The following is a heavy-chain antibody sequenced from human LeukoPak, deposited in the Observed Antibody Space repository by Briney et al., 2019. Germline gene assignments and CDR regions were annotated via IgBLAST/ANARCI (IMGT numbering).Heavy chain of an antibody. V-gene: IGHV1-69*01. CDR1: GGTFSSYA. D-gene: IGHD4-17*01. CDR3: ARDGDYAYYFDY. Sequence: ASVKVSCKASGGTFSSYAISWVRQAPGQGLEWMGGIIPIFGTANYAQKFQGRVTITADESTSTAYMELSSLRSEDTAVYYCARDGDYAYYFDYWGQGTLVTVSS. CDR2: IIPIFGTA. J-gene: IGHJ4*02.